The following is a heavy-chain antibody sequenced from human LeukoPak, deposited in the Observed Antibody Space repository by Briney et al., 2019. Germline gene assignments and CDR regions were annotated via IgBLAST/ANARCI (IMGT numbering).Heavy chain of an antibody. Sequence: PSETLSLTCTVSGGSISSSSYYWGWIRQPPGKGLEWIGSIYYSGSTYYNPSLKSRVTISVDTSKNQFSLKLSSVTAADTAVYYCARGLGLAVAGKNRAYYFDYWGQGTLVTVSS. D-gene: IGHD6-19*01. J-gene: IGHJ4*02. CDR1: GGSISSSSYY. CDR3: ARGLGLAVAGKNRAYYFDY. CDR2: IYYSGST. V-gene: IGHV4-39*01.